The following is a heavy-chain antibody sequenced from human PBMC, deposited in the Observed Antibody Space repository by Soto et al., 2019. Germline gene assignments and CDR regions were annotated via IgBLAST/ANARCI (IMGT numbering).Heavy chain of an antibody. CDR3: AMIPVDTYMIYWFDP. D-gene: IGHD3-16*01. CDR2: IYPGDSDT. CDR1: GYRITSYW. V-gene: IGHV5-51*01. J-gene: IGHJ5*01. Sequence: GESLKISCKGSGYRITSYWFGCVRQVPGKGLEWMGIIYPGDSDTRYSPSFQGQVTISADKSISTAYLQWSSLKASDTAVYYCAMIPVDTYMIYWFDPWGQGTLVTVSS.